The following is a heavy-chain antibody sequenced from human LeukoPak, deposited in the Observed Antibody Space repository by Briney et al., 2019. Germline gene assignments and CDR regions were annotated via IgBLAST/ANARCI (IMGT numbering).Heavy chain of an antibody. CDR2: ITNSGSTV. CDR1: GFTFSDYY. Sequence: GSLRLSCAASGFTFSDYYMSWIRQAPGKGLEWLSYITNSGSTVYYADSVKGRFTISRDNAKNSLYLQMNSLRAEDTAVYYCARGDGYNKNFDHWGQGSLVTVSS. J-gene: IGHJ4*02. V-gene: IGHV3-11*01. D-gene: IGHD5-24*01. CDR3: ARGDGYNKNFDH.